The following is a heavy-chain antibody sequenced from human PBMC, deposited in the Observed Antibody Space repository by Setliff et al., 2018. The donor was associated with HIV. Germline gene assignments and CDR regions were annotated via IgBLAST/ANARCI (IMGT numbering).Heavy chain of an antibody. Sequence: PSETLSLTCTVSGGSISSHYWSWIRQPPGKGLEWIGSIYYSGSTNYNPSLKSRVTISVDTSKNQFSLKLSSVTAADTAVYYCARYTTAWFAPYWGQGTLVTVSS. CDR2: IYYSGST. J-gene: IGHJ4*02. V-gene: IGHV4-59*11. CDR1: GGSISSHY. CDR3: ARYTTAWFAPY. D-gene: IGHD6-19*01.